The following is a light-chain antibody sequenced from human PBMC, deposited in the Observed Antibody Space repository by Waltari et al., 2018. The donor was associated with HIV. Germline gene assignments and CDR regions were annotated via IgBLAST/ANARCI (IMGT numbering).Light chain of an antibody. V-gene: IGLV2-8*01. CDR3: SSDAGSNRFVV. Sequence: QSALTQPPSASGSPGQSVAISCTGTSSDIGAYNFVSWYQQQPGSAPKLIIFEGTKRPTGVPDRFSGSKSGNTASLTVSGLLPEDDADYYCSSDAGSNRFVVFGGGTRLTVL. CDR1: SSDIGAYNF. CDR2: EGT. J-gene: IGLJ2*01.